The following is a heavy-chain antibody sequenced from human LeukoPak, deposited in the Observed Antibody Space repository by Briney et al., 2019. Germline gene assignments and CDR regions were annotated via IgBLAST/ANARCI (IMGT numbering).Heavy chain of an antibody. V-gene: IGHV3-30*18. CDR3: AKILYGGYYGMDV. J-gene: IGHJ6*02. CDR2: ISYDGSNK. D-gene: IGHD4-23*01. Sequence: PGGSLRLSCAASGFTFSSYGMHWVRQAPGKGLEWVAVISYDGSNKYYADSVKGRFTISRDNSKNTLYLQMNSLRAEDTAVYYCAKILYGGYYGMDVWGLGTTVTVSS. CDR1: GFTFSSYG.